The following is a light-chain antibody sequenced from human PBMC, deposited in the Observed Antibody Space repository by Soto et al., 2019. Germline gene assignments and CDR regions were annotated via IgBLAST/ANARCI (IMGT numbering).Light chain of an antibody. Sequence: IQITRSAASRSESAGERGTITFLASQAIRNELSWFQQRPGNAPTLLISAASRLQSGVPSRFSGRGSGTDFTLTISSLQPEDFATYYCLHDYDYPRKCGQGTKGDIK. CDR3: LHDYDYPRK. V-gene: IGKV1-6*01. J-gene: IGKJ1*01. CDR2: AAS. CDR1: QAIRNE.